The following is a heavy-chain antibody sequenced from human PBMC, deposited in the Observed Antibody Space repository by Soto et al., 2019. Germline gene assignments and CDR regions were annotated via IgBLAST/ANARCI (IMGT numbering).Heavy chain of an antibody. CDR2: IGGSGGST. D-gene: IGHD1-26*01. CDR1: GFTFSSYG. V-gene: IGHV3-23*01. CDR3: AKKSGPITTTPFYYYHYMDV. Sequence: GGSLRLSCAASGFTFSSYGVTWVRQAPGKGLEWVSTIGGSGGSTHYTDSVKGRFTISRDNSKNTLYLQMNSLRAEDTAVYYCAKKSGPITTTPFYYYHYMDVWGKGTTVTVSS. J-gene: IGHJ6*03.